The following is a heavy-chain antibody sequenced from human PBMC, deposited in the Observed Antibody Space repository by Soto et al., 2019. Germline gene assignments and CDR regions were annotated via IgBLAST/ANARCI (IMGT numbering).Heavy chain of an antibody. Sequence: PSETLSLTCAVYGGAFSGYYWSWIRQPPGKGLEWIGEINHSGSTNYNPSLKSRVTISVDTSKNQFSLKLSSVTAADTAVYYCARGHSSGWYSSRYFQHWGRGTLVTVSS. CDR2: INHSGST. D-gene: IGHD6-19*01. V-gene: IGHV4-34*01. CDR1: GGAFSGYY. CDR3: ARGHSSGWYSSRYFQH. J-gene: IGHJ1*01.